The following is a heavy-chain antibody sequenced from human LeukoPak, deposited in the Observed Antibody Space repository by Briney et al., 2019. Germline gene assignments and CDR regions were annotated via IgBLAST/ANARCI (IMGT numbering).Heavy chain of an antibody. D-gene: IGHD1-1*01. Sequence: PGRSLRLSCAASEFTFSSYPMHWVRQAPGEGLEWVAVISFDGSNKYYADSVKGRFTISRDNSKNTLYVQMNSLRAEDTAVYYCAKGGSNNWSFDNWGQGTLVTVSS. CDR3: AKGGSNNWSFDN. V-gene: IGHV3-30-3*01. CDR2: ISFDGSNK. CDR1: EFTFSSYP. J-gene: IGHJ4*02.